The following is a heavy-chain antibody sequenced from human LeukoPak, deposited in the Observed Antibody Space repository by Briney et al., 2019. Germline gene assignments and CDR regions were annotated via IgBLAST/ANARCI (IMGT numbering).Heavy chain of an antibody. CDR1: GGSISSYY. D-gene: IGHD6-13*01. CDR2: IYYSGST. J-gene: IGHJ4*02. V-gene: IGHV4-59*01. Sequence: PSEPLSLTCTVSGGSISSYYWSWIRQPPGKGLEWIGYIYYSGSTNYNPSLKSRVTISVDTSKNQFSLKLSSVTAADTAVYYCARGQQFDYWGQGTLVTVSS. CDR3: ARGQQFDY.